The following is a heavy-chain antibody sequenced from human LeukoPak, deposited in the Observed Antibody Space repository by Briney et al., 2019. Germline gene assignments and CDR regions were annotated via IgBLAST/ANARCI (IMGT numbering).Heavy chain of an antibody. Sequence: GGSLRLSCAASGFTFSNYGMHWVRQAPGEGLEWVAFVRNDGINKYYADSVKGRFTISRDNSKNTLYLQMNSLRAEDTAVYYCAKGHDSSGYYLDYWGQGTLVTVSS. D-gene: IGHD3-22*01. CDR3: AKGHDSSGYYLDY. CDR2: VRNDGINK. CDR1: GFTFSNYG. V-gene: IGHV3-30*02. J-gene: IGHJ4*02.